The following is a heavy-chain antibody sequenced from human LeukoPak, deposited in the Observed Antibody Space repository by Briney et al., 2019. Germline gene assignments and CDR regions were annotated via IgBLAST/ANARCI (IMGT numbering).Heavy chain of an antibody. Sequence: ASVTVSCKASGYTFTSYGISWVRQAPGQGLEWMGWISAYNGNTNYAQKLQGRVTMTTDTSTSTAYMELRSLRSDDTAVYYCARVPPRRITIFGVVHSANYYFDYWGQGTLVTVSS. CDR2: ISAYNGNT. J-gene: IGHJ4*02. D-gene: IGHD3-3*01. CDR1: GYTFTSYG. V-gene: IGHV1-18*01. CDR3: ARVPPRRITIFGVVHSANYYFDY.